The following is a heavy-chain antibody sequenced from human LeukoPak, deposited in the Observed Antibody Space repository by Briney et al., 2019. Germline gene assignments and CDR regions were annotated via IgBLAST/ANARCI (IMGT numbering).Heavy chain of an antibody. V-gene: IGHV3-30*03. CDR2: ISYDGNN. CDR1: GFTFSTYV. CDR3: ARAASSGWYYFDY. J-gene: IGHJ4*02. Sequence: PGRSLRLSCAASGFTFSTYVIHWVRRAPGKGLEWVAVISYDGNNYYAASVKGRFTISRDNSKNTLYLQVNSLRAEDTAVYYCARAASSGWYYFDYWGQGTLVTVSS. D-gene: IGHD6-19*01.